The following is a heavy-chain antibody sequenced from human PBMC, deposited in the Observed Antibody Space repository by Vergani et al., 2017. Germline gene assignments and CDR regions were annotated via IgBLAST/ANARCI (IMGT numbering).Heavy chain of an antibody. CDR2: IYSGGSST. CDR1: GFTFSSYA. V-gene: IGHV3-23*03. D-gene: IGHD2-15*01. J-gene: IGHJ4*02. Sequence: EVQLVESGGGLVQPGGSLRLSCAASGFTFSSYAMSWVRQAPGKGLERVSVIYSGGSSTYYADSVKGRFTISRDNSKNTLYLQMNSLRAEDTAVYYCAIGYCSGGSCFCRYWGQGTLVTVSS. CDR3: AIGYCSGGSCFCRY.